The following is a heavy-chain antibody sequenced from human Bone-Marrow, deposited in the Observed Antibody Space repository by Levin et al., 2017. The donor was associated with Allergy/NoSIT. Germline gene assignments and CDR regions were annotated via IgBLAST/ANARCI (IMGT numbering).Heavy chain of an antibody. CDR2: ISGSGGST. CDR1: GFTFSSYA. J-gene: IGHJ6*02. D-gene: IGHD6-13*01. V-gene: IGHV3-23*01. CDR3: AKIRIAAAGYYYYGMDG. Sequence: GGSLRLSCAASGFTFSSYAMSWVRQAPGKGLEWVSAISGSGGSTYYADSVKGRFTISRDNSKNTLYLQMNSLRAEDTAVYYCAKIRIAAAGYYYYGMDGWGQGTTVTVSS.